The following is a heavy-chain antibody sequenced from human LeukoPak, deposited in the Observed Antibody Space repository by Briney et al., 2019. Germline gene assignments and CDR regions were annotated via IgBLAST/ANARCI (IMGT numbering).Heavy chain of an antibody. Sequence: ASVKVSCKASGYTFTSYGINWVRQAPGQGLEWMGWISAYNGYTIYAQKLQGRVTMTTDTSTSTAYMELRSLRSDDTAVYYCARWVYYDFWSGYYDYFDYWGQGTLVTVSS. V-gene: IGHV1-18*01. D-gene: IGHD3-3*01. CDR1: GYTFTSYG. J-gene: IGHJ4*02. CDR2: ISAYNGYT. CDR3: ARWVYYDFWSGYYDYFDY.